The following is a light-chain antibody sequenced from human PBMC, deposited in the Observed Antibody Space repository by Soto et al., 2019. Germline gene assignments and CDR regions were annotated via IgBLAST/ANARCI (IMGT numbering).Light chain of an antibody. CDR1: QNINNY. CDR3: QQSYSTPLP. V-gene: IGKV1-39*01. J-gene: IGKJ4*01. Sequence: DIQMTQSPSSLSASVGDRVTITCRASQNINNYLNWYQQKPGKAPNLLIYSTSNLQSGVPSRFSGSGSGTDFTLTISSLQPEDFASYYCQQSYSTPLPFGGGTKVEI. CDR2: STS.